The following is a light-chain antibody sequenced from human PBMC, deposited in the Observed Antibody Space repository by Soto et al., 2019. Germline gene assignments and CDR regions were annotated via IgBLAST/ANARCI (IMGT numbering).Light chain of an antibody. CDR3: QKLNSYPFN. J-gene: IGKJ3*01. CDR1: QGIRSD. CDR2: TAS. V-gene: IGKV1-17*01. Sequence: IQMTHSPSSLSASVLYIVTITCRASQGIRSDLGWYQQKPGKAPNLLIYTASTLRTGVPSRFSGSGSDTVFTLTISSLQPEDFATYYCQKLNSYPFNFGPGTKVDIK.